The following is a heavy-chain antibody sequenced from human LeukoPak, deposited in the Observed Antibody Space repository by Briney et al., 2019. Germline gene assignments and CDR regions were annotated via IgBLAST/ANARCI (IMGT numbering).Heavy chain of an antibody. CDR2: IYHSGST. CDR1: GGSISSGGYY. Sequence: PQTLSLTCTVSGGSISSGGYYWSWIRQPPGKGLEWIGYIYHSGSTYYNPSLKSRVTISVDRSKNQFSLKLSSVTAADTAVYYCARDAISGGSYLVDYWGQGTLVTVSS. D-gene: IGHD1-26*01. V-gene: IGHV4-30-2*01. CDR3: ARDAISGGSYLVDY. J-gene: IGHJ4*02.